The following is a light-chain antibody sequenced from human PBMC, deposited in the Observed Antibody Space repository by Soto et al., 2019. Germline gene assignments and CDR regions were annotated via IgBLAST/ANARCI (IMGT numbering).Light chain of an antibody. CDR2: GAS. CDR1: QSLGTTY. J-gene: IGKJ2*01. Sequence: EIVLTQSPGTLSLSPGERATLSCRASQSLGTTYLAWYQQKPGQAPRLLIYGASSRATGIPDRFSGSGSGTDFTLTISRLEPEDFAVYYCQRYDTSSYAFGQGTNLEIK. CDR3: QRYDTSSYA. V-gene: IGKV3-20*01.